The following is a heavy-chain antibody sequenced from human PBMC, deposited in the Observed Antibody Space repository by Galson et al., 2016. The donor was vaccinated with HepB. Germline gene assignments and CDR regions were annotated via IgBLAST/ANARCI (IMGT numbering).Heavy chain of an antibody. CDR3: ARDTPRPGVGPTFRY. Sequence: SVKVSCKASGYAFTSYGISWVRQAPGQGLEWMAWISAYNGKKNYAQKLQGRVTVTTDTSTTTAYMELRSLRSDDTAVYYCARDTPRPGVGPTFRYWGQGTLVTVSS. CDR2: ISAYNGKK. CDR1: GYAFTSYG. V-gene: IGHV1-18*01. J-gene: IGHJ4*02. D-gene: IGHD1-26*01.